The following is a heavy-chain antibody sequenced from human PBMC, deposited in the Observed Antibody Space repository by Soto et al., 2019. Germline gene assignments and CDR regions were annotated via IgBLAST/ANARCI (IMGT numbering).Heavy chain of an antibody. J-gene: IGHJ3*02. D-gene: IGHD3-22*01. CDR1: GFTFSSYS. CDR2: ISRGSTYI. V-gene: IGHV3-21*01. CDR3: VSADRYAYESNDYYDALDI. Sequence: EMQLVESGGGLVKPGGSLRLSCAASGFTFSSYSMNWVRQAPGKGLEWVSSISRGSTYISYGDSVKGRFTISRDNAKKSLYLQMNSLRVEDTAVYYCVSADRYAYESNDYYDALDIWGQGTRVTVSS.